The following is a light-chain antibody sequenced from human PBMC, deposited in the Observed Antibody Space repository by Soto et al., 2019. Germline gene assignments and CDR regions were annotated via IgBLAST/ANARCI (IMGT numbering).Light chain of an antibody. J-gene: IGLJ2*01. CDR2: SNN. CDR1: RSNIGTNT. CDR3: AAWDVSFVV. Sequence: QSVLTQPPSASGTPGQRVTISCSGSRSNIGTNTVTWYQQLPGMAPKLLIHSNNQRPSGVPDRFSGSKSGTSASLAISGLQSEDEADYYCAAWDVSFVVSGGGTKLTVL. V-gene: IGLV1-44*01.